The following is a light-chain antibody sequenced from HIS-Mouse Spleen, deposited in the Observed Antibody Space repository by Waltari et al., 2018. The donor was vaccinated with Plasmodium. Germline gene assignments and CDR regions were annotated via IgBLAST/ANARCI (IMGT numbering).Light chain of an antibody. Sequence: SYELTQPPSVSVSPGHTARITCSGDALPKKYASWYQQKSGQAPVLVIYEDSKRPSGIPDRFSGSSSGTMATLTISGAQVEDEADYYCYSTDSSGNHRVFGGGTKLTVL. V-gene: IGLV3-10*01. J-gene: IGLJ3*02. CDR2: EDS. CDR3: YSTDSSGNHRV. CDR1: ALPKKY.